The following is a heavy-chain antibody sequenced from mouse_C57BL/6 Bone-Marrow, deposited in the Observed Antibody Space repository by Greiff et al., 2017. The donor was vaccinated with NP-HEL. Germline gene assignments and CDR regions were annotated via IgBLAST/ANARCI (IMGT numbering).Heavy chain of an antibody. CDR1: GYTFTSYW. Sequence: QVQLQQPGAELVKPGASVKLSCKASGYTFTSYWMQWVKQRPGQGLEWIGEIDPSDSYTTYNQKFKGKATLTVDTSSSTAYMQLSSLTSEDSAVYYCARRAQAKEDYWGQGTSVTVSS. J-gene: IGHJ4*01. CDR2: IDPSDSYT. V-gene: IGHV1-50*01. CDR3: ARRAQAKEDY. D-gene: IGHD3-2*02.